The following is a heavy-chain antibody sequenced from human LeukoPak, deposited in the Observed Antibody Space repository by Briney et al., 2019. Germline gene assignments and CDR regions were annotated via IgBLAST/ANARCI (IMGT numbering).Heavy chain of an antibody. D-gene: IGHD6-6*01. CDR2: IYYSGST. V-gene: IGHV4-61*08. CDR1: GGSISSGGYY. CDR3: ARGGRVASSSWGAFDI. J-gene: IGHJ3*02. Sequence: SETLSLTCTVSGGSISSGGYYWSWIRQHPGKGLEWIGYIYYSGSTNYNPSLKSRVTISVDTSKNQFSLKLSSVTAADTAVYYCARGGRVASSSWGAFDIWGQGTMVTVSS.